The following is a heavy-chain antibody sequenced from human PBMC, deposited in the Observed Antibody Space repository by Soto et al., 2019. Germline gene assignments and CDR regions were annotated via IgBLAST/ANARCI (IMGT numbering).Heavy chain of an antibody. CDR1: GFTFSNAW. CDR2: IKSKTDGGTT. V-gene: IGHV3-15*01. Sequence: GGSLRLSCAASGFTFSNAWMSWVRQAPGKGLEWVGRIKSKTDGGTTDYAAPVKGRFTISRDDSKNTLYLQMKSLKTEDTAVYYCTTDRGGSDSHYFDYWGQGTLVTVSS. CDR3: TTDRGGSDSHYFDY. D-gene: IGHD3-22*01. J-gene: IGHJ4*02.